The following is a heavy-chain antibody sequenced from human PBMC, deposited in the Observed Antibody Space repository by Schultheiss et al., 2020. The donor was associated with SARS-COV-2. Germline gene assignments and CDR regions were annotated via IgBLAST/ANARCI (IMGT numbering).Heavy chain of an antibody. D-gene: IGHD5-18*01. CDR1: GFTFSNAW. CDR2: IKSKTDGGTT. Sequence: GESLKISCAASGFTFSNAWMNWVRQAPGKGLEWVGRIKSKTDGGTTDYAAPVKGRFTISRDDSKNTLYLQMNSLKTEDTAVYYCARGGERGYRYGYWIDYWGQGTLVTVSS. J-gene: IGHJ4*02. V-gene: IGHV3-15*07. CDR3: ARGGERGYRYGYWIDY.